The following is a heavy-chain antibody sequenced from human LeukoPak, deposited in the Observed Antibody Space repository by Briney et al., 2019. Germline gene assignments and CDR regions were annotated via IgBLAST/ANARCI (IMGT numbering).Heavy chain of an antibody. CDR3: ARERYSGYDLDY. V-gene: IGHV3-21*01. D-gene: IGHD5-12*01. Sequence: PGGYLRLSCAASGFTFSSYSMNWVRQAPGKGLEWVSSISSSSSYIYYADSVKGRFTISRDNAKNSLYLQMNSLRAEDTAVYYCARERYSGYDLDYWGQGTLVTVSS. J-gene: IGHJ4*02. CDR2: ISSSSSYI. CDR1: GFTFSSYS.